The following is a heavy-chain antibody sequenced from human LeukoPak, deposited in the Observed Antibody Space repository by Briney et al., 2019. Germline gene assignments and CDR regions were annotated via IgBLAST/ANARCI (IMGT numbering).Heavy chain of an antibody. Sequence: PSETLSLTCTGSGGAISSYYWSWIRQPAGKGLEWIGRIYTGGSTNYNPSLKSRVTMSVATSKNQFSMKLSSVNAADTAVYYCARSQRIVVVPAAIVDYYYYMDVWRKGTTVSVSS. CDR3: ARSQRIVVVPAAIVDYYYYMDV. CDR2: IYTGGST. V-gene: IGHV4-4*07. J-gene: IGHJ6*03. D-gene: IGHD2-2*01. CDR1: GGAISSYY.